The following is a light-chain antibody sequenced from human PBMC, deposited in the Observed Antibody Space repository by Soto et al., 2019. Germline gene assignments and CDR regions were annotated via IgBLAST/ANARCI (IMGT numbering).Light chain of an antibody. CDR2: DVS. CDR1: SSDVGGYNY. CDR3: SSYTSKNTLV. Sequence: QSALTQPASVSGSPGQSITISCTGTSSDVGGYNYVSWYQQHPGKAPKLMIYDVSNRPSGVSNRFSASKSGNTASLTISGLQAEDEADYYCSSYTSKNTLVFGTGTKVTVL. J-gene: IGLJ1*01. V-gene: IGLV2-14*01.